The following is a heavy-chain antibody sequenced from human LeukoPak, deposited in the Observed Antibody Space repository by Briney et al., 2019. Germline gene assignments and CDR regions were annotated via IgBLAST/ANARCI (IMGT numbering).Heavy chain of an antibody. CDR2: IRKKTDGATT. CDR1: GFTFRSAW. V-gene: IGHV3-15*01. Sequence: GGSLRLSCAASGFTFRSAWMNWVRQAPGKGLEWVGRIRKKTDGATTDYAAPVNGRFTISRDDSQSTLYLQMNSLKTEDTAVYYCTTEPGGIGLFDSYWGQGTLVTVSS. D-gene: IGHD6-13*01. CDR3: TTEPGGIGLFDSY. J-gene: IGHJ4*02.